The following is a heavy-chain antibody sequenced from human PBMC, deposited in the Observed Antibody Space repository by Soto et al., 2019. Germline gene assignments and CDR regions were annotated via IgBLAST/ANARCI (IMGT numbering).Heavy chain of an antibody. CDR2: IYYSGST. Sequence: SETLSLTCTVSGGSSSSSSYYWGWIRQHPGKGLEWIGSIYYSGSTYYNPSLKSRVTISVDTSKNQFSLKLSSVTAADTAVYYCARTYYYDSSGPSDAFDIWGQGTMVNLSS. CDR3: ARTYYYDSSGPSDAFDI. D-gene: IGHD3-22*01. V-gene: IGHV4-39*01. J-gene: IGHJ3*02. CDR1: GGSSSSSSYY.